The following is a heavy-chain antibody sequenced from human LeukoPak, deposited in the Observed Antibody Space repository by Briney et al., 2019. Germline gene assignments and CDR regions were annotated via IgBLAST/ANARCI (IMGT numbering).Heavy chain of an antibody. CDR2: IYHSGST. V-gene: IGHV4-38-2*02. Sequence: PSETLSLTCTVSGGSLSNYYWSWIRQPPGKGLEWIGSIYHSGSTYYNPSLKSRVTISVDTSKNQFSLKLSSVTAADTAVYYCARVPLYNWNDDSVYYYYMDVWGKGTTVTVSS. J-gene: IGHJ6*03. D-gene: IGHD1-1*01. CDR1: GGSLSNYY. CDR3: ARVPLYNWNDDSVYYYYMDV.